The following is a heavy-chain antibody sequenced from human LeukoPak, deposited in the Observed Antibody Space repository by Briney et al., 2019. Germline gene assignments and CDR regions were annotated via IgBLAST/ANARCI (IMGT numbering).Heavy chain of an antibody. CDR3: AASSDDCGGDCYRAFDF. V-gene: IGHV3-7*01. D-gene: IGHD2-21*02. CDR2: IKQDGGDK. Sequence: GGSLRLSCAASGFIFSTYWMTWVRQAPGKGLEWVADIKQDGGDKYYVDSVKGRFTISRDNAKNSVYLQMNSLRAEDTAVYYCAASSDDCGGDCYRAFDFWGQGTMVTVSS. CDR1: GFIFSTYW. J-gene: IGHJ3*01.